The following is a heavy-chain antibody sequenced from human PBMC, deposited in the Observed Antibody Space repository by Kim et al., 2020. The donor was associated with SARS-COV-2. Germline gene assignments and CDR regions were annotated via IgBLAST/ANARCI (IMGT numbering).Heavy chain of an antibody. Sequence: SETLSLTCTVSGGSISSYYWSWIRQPPGKGLEWIGYIYYSGSTNYNPSLKSRVTISVDTSKNQFSLKLSSVTAADTAVYYCARRRTVTTLRGDGYYYYMDVWGKGTTVTVS. CDR1: GGSISSYY. CDR2: IYYSGST. V-gene: IGHV4-59*08. J-gene: IGHJ6*03. D-gene: IGHD4-17*01. CDR3: ARRRTVTTLRGDGYYYYMDV.